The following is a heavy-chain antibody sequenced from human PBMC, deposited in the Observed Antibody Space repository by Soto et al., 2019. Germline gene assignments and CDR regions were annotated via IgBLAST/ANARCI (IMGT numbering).Heavy chain of an antibody. D-gene: IGHD5-18*01. CDR1: GGSVSSGSYY. CDR2: IYYSGST. J-gene: IGHJ4*02. Sequence: PSETLPLTCTVSGGSVSSGSYYWSWIRQPPGKGLEWIGYIYYSGSTNYNPSLKSRVTISVDTSKNQFSLKLSSVTAADTAVYYCARGGYSYGQDYWGQGTLVTVSS. CDR3: ARGGYSYGQDY. V-gene: IGHV4-61*01.